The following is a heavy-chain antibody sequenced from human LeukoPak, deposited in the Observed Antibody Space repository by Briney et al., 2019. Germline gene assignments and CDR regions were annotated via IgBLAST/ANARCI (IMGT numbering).Heavy chain of an antibody. Sequence: GGSLRLSCAASGFTLSDAWLSWVRQAPGKGPEWVGRIKSSADGGATDYAAPVKGRFTVSRDDSKDTLYLQMNSLKTEDTAVYYCSLRYCSGTSCPGYWGQGTLVTVSS. V-gene: IGHV3-15*01. J-gene: IGHJ4*02. CDR2: IKSSADGGAT. D-gene: IGHD2-8*02. CDR1: GFTLSDAW. CDR3: SLRYCSGTSCPGY.